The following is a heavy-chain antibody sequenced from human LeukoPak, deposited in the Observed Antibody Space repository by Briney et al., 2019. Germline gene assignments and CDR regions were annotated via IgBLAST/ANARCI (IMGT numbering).Heavy chain of an antibody. J-gene: IGHJ3*02. CDR1: GGSFSGYY. Sequence: SETLSLTCAVYGGSFSGYYWSWIRQPPGQGLEWIGEINHSGSTNYNPSLKSRVTISVDTSKNQFSLKLSSVTAADTAVYYCAKRAIRYFDWLFNDAFDIWGQGTMVTVSS. V-gene: IGHV4-34*01. CDR3: AKRAIRYFDWLFNDAFDI. CDR2: INHSGST. D-gene: IGHD3-9*01.